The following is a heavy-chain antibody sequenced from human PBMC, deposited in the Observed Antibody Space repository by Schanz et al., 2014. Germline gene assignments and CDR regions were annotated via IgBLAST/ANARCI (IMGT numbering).Heavy chain of an antibody. CDR2: IGYLGDT. V-gene: IGHV3-23*01. CDR1: GFTFSSYA. Sequence: EVQLLESGGGLVQPGGSLRLSCAASGFTFSSYAMSWVRQAPGKGLEWVSTIGYLGDTYYPDSVKGRFTISRDNSKNTLYLQMNSLRAEDTAVYYCAKDLLYGAPMPLNHLDYWGQGTLVTVSS. J-gene: IGHJ4*02. CDR3: AKDLLYGAPMPLNHLDY. D-gene: IGHD2-2*01.